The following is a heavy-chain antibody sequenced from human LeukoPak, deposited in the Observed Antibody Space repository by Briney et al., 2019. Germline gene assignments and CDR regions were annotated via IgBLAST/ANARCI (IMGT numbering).Heavy chain of an antibody. J-gene: IGHJ4*02. V-gene: IGHV3-9*03. CDR2: ISWNSGSI. D-gene: IGHD6-13*01. CDR1: GFTFDDYA. CDR3: AKDMGYSSSWYYFDY. Sequence: PGRSLRLSCAASGFTFDDYAMHWVRQAPGKGLEWVSGISWNSGSIGYADSVKGRFTISRDNAKNSLYLQMNSLRAEDMALYYCAKDMGYSSSWYYFDYWGQGTLVTVSS.